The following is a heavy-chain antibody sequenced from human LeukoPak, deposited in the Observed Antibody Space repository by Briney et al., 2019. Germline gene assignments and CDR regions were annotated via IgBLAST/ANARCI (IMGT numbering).Heavy chain of an antibody. CDR1: GFTVSSNY. J-gene: IGHJ5*02. D-gene: IGHD6-6*01. CDR3: ATDRKNSSSVDP. V-gene: IGHV3-53*01. Sequence: GGSLRLSCAASGFTVSSNYMTWVRQAPGKGLEWLSVIYSDGSTYYADSVKGRFTISRDNSKNTLYLQMNSLRAEDTAVYYCATDRKNSSSVDPWGQGTLVTVSS. CDR2: IYSDGST.